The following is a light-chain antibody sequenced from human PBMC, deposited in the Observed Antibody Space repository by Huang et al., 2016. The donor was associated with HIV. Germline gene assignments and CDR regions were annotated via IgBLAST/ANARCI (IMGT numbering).Light chain of an antibody. CDR3: QQSYSTPRT. Sequence: DIQMTQSPSSLSASVGGRVTITCRASQSISSYLNWYQQKPGKAPKLLIYAASSLHSGVPSRFSGSGSGTDFTLTISSLQPEDFATYYCQQSYSTPRTFGQGTKVEIK. CDR1: QSISSY. CDR2: AAS. V-gene: IGKV1-39*01. J-gene: IGKJ1*01.